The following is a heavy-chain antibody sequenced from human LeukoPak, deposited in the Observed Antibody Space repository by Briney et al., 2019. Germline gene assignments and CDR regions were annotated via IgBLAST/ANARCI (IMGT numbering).Heavy chain of an antibody. CDR2: INEDGSEN. CDR1: GFTFSSYS. D-gene: IGHD5-24*01. V-gene: IGHV3-7*01. CDR3: TRDRGWQQFDY. J-gene: IGHJ4*02. Sequence: PGGSLRLSCAASGFTFSSYSMNWVRQAPGKGLERVANINEDGSENYYVDSVKGRFTISRDNAKNSLYLHMSSLRDDDTAVYYCTRDRGWQQFDYWGQGALVTVSS.